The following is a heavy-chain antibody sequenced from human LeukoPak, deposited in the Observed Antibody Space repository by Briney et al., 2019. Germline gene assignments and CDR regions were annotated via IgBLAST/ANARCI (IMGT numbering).Heavy chain of an antibody. V-gene: IGHV3-33*01. Sequence: GGSLRLFCAASGFTFSSFGMHWVRQAPGKGLEWVAVIWYDASNKYYADSVKGRFTISRDNSKNTLYLHMNSLRDDDTAVYYCVRGVGVSRFNYLDPWGQGTLVIVSS. D-gene: IGHD1-7*01. CDR3: VRGVGVSRFNYLDP. J-gene: IGHJ5*02. CDR2: IWYDASNK. CDR1: GFTFSSFG.